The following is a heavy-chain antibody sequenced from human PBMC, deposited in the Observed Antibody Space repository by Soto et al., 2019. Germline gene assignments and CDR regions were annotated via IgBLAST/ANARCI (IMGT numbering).Heavy chain of an antibody. CDR3: ARRSTYYYGSGSYYNAEYYYYYMDV. V-gene: IGHV3-21*04. Sequence: PGGSLRLSCAASGFTFSSYSMNWVRQAPGKGLEWVSSISSSSSYIYYADSVKGRFTISRDNSKNTLYLQMNSLRAEDTAVYYCARRSTYYYGSGSYYNAEYYYYYMDVWGKGTTVTVSS. CDR2: ISSSSSYI. D-gene: IGHD3-10*01. CDR1: GFTFSSYS. J-gene: IGHJ6*03.